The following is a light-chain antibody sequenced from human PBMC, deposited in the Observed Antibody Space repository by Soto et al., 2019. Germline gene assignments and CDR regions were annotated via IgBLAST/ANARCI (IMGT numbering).Light chain of an antibody. CDR3: TSYTITSTLV. V-gene: IGLV2-14*01. CDR2: EAA. Sequence: QPVLTQPASVSGSPGQSITISCTGTSNDVGANNYVSWYQRHPGKAPKILIYEAANRPSGVSHRFSGSKSGNTASLTISGLQAEDEADYFCTSYTITSTLVFGGGTQLTVL. CDR1: SNDVGANNY. J-gene: IGLJ2*01.